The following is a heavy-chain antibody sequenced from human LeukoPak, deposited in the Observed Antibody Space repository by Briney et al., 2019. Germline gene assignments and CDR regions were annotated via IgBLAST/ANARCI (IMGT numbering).Heavy chain of an antibody. D-gene: IGHD3-3*01. CDR1: GFTFSSYA. CDR3: ARDLPIFGVVISNAFDI. J-gene: IGHJ3*02. Sequence: PGGSLLLSCAASGFTFSSYAMHWVRQAPGKGQEWVAGISYDGSNKYYADSVKGRFTISSDNSKNTLYLQMNSLSAEDTAVYYCARDLPIFGVVISNAFDIWGQGTMVTVSS. V-gene: IGHV3-30-3*01. CDR2: ISYDGSNK.